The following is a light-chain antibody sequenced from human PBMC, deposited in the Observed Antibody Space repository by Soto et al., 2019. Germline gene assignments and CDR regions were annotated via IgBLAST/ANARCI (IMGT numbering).Light chain of an antibody. V-gene: IGKV1-16*01. CDR2: GAS. J-gene: IGKJ2*01. CDR3: QQYASNVAT. Sequence: DIQMTQSPSSLSASVGDRVTITCRASQDILNYLAWFQQKPGKAPKSLIYGASSLHSGVPSRFSGSGFGTDCSLTISSLQPEDVATYYCQQYASNVATFGQGTTLEV. CDR1: QDILNY.